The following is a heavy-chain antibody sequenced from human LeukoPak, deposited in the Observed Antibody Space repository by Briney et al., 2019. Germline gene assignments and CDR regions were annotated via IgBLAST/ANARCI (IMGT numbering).Heavy chain of an antibody. D-gene: IGHD1-20*01. J-gene: IGHJ4*02. CDR1: GYTFTSYG. CDR2: ISAYSGNT. Sequence: ASVKVSCKASGYTFTSYGISWVRQAPGQGLEWMGWISAYSGNTNYAQKLQGRVTMTTDTSTSTAYMELRSLRSDDTAVYYCARGGGSAGITGSPFDYWGQGTLVTVSS. CDR3: ARGGGSAGITGSPFDY. V-gene: IGHV1-18*01.